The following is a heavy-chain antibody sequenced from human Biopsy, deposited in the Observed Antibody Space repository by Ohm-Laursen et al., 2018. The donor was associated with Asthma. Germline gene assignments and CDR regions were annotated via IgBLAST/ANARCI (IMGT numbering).Heavy chain of an antibody. Sequence: ASVKVSCKASGDSFSNYAISWVRQAPGQGLEWMGGLIPVLGTTNYAQKFQGRVTFTADESTSSAYMELSSLRSEDSAVYYCAREVSTLEYGYYYYAMDVWGQGTTVTVSS. CDR2: LIPVLGTT. J-gene: IGHJ6*02. CDR1: GDSFSNYA. D-gene: IGHD3-3*01. V-gene: IGHV1-69*13. CDR3: AREVSTLEYGYYYYAMDV.